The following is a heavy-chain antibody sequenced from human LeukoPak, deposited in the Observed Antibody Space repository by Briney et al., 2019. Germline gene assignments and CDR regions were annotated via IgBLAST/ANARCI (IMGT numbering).Heavy chain of an antibody. CDR2: ISWDGGST. CDR3: ARARSSSSWFDY. Sequence: GSLRLSCAASGFTFDDYAMHWVRQAPGKGLEWVSLISWDGGSTYYADSVKGRFTISRDNSKNSLYLQMNSLRAEDTAVYYCARARSSSSWFDYWGQGTLVTVSS. V-gene: IGHV3-43D*03. CDR1: GFTFDDYA. J-gene: IGHJ4*02. D-gene: IGHD6-13*01.